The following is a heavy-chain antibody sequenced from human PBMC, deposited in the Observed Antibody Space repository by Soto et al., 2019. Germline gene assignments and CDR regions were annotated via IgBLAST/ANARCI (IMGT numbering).Heavy chain of an antibody. Sequence: QVQLQESGPGLVKPSETLSLTCTVSGGSISSYYWSWIRQPPGKGLEWIGYIYYSGSTNYNPSLKSRVTISVDTSKNQFSLKLSSVTAADTAVYYCARVGVGQGLEGGFDYWGQGTRVTVSS. CDR3: ARVGVGQGLEGGFDY. CDR2: IYYSGST. D-gene: IGHD6-19*01. V-gene: IGHV4-59*01. CDR1: GGSISSYY. J-gene: IGHJ4*02.